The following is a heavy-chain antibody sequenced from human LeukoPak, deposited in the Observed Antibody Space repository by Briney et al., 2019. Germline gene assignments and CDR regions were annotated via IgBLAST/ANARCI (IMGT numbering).Heavy chain of an antibody. CDR3: ARDMSGGATNAFDI. Sequence: SETLSLTCAVSGGSISSSNWWSWVRQPPGKGLEWIGEIYHSGSTNYNPSLKSRVTISVDKSKNQFSLKLSSVTAADTAVYYCARDMSGGATNAFDIWGQGTMVTVSS. CDR1: GGSISSSNW. D-gene: IGHD1-26*01. V-gene: IGHV4-4*02. J-gene: IGHJ3*02. CDR2: IYHSGST.